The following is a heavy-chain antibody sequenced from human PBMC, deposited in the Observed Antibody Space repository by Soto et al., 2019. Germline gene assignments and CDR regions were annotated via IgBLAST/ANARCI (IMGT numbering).Heavy chain of an antibody. D-gene: IGHD3-16*01. V-gene: IGHV1-69*13. CDR1: GGTFSTFG. CDR2: IIPFFGTA. CDR3: ARTAPMDAGDKYYYDF. Sequence: SVKVSCKTSGGTFSTFGIGWVRQAPGQGLEWMGGIIPFFGTAEYSQKFEDRITITADESTNTVYMDLRSLTSEDTAIYYCARTAPMDAGDKYYYDFWGQGALVTISS. J-gene: IGHJ4*02.